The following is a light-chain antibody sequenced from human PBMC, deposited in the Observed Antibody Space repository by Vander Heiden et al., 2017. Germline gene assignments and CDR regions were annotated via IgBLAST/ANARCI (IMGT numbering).Light chain of an antibody. CDR2: GNT. V-gene: IGLV1-40*01. CDR3: QSFDSGLGVI. Sequence: QSLLTQPPSVPGAPGQTVIISCTGSSSNIGADYDVHWYQHLPGTAPKLLIYGNTLRASGVPDRFSGSKSDTSASLAITGLQAEDEADYYCQSFDSGLGVIFGGGTRLTV. J-gene: IGLJ2*01. CDR1: SSNIGADYD.